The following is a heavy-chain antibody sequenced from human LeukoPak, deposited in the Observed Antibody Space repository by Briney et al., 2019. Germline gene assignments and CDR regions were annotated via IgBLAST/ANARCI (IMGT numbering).Heavy chain of an antibody. CDR3: VRTTVSKEGWFDP. Sequence: SETLSLTCTVSGGSINNPSYYWGWIRQTPRKGLEYIGAIYYSGSTHYNPSLNSRVTMSVDASENRFSLKVTSVTAADTAVYYCVRTTVSKEGWFDPWGQGILVTVSS. D-gene: IGHD4-4*01. V-gene: IGHV4-39*01. J-gene: IGHJ5*02. CDR1: GGSINNPSYY. CDR2: IYYSGST.